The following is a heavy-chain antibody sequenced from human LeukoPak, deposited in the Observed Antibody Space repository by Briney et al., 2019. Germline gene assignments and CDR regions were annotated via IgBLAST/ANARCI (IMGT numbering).Heavy chain of an antibody. D-gene: IGHD3-10*01. J-gene: IGHJ4*02. CDR1: GFTFSSYE. Sequence: PGGSLRLSSAASGFTFSSYEMNWVRQAPGKGLEWVSYISSSGSTIYYADSVKGRFTISRDNAKNSLYLQMNSLRAEDTAVYYCARDVGEGFDYWGQGTLVTVSS. CDR3: ARDVGEGFDY. V-gene: IGHV3-48*03. CDR2: ISSSGSTI.